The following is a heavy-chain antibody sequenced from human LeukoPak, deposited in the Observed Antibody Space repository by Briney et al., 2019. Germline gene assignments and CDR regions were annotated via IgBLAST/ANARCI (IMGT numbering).Heavy chain of an antibody. Sequence: RSSETLPLTCAVYGGSFSGYYWSWIRQPPGKGLEWIGEINHSGSTNYNPSLKSRVTISVDTSKNQFSLKLSSVTAADTAVYYCARSGAAAGPFGYWGQGTLVTVSS. V-gene: IGHV4-34*01. D-gene: IGHD6-13*01. CDR1: GGSFSGYY. CDR2: INHSGST. J-gene: IGHJ4*02. CDR3: ARSGAAAGPFGY.